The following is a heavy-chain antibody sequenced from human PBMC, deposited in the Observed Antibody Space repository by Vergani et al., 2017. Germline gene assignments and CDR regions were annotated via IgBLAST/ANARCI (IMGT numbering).Heavy chain of an antibody. CDR1: GFTFSSYS. CDR2: ISSSSSSI. D-gene: IGHD3-10*01. J-gene: IGHJ4*02. V-gene: IGHV3-48*02. Sequence: EVQLVESGGGLVQPGGSLRLSCAASGFTFSSYSMNWVRQAPGKGLEWVSYISSSSSSIYYADSVKGRFTISRDNAKNSLYLQMNSLRDGDTAVYYCARDYSYGSGSYARYWGQGTLVTVSS. CDR3: ARDYSYGSGSYARY.